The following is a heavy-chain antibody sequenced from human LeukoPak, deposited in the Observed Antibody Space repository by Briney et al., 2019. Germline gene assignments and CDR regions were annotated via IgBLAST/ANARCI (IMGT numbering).Heavy chain of an antibody. CDR2: IKQDGSQK. J-gene: IGHJ4*02. Sequence: GGSLRLSCAASGFTFSHYWMSWVRQAPGKGLERVASIKQDGSQKYYGDSVKGRFTISRDNAKNSLYLQMNSLRAEDTAFYYCAKVDNSWSLDYWGQGTLVTVSS. CDR3: AKVDNSWSLDY. CDR1: GFTFSHYW. D-gene: IGHD6-13*01. V-gene: IGHV3-7*01.